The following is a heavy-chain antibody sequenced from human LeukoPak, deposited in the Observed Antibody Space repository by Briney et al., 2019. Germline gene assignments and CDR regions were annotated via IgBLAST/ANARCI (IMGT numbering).Heavy chain of an antibody. J-gene: IGHJ4*02. CDR1: GYILTNNW. D-gene: IGHD3-22*01. V-gene: IGHV5-51*01. Sequence: GESLKISCKISGYILTNNWIGWVRQVPGKGLEWMGLIYPGNSDTKYSPSFQGQVTFSVDKSISTAYLQWSSLKASDTAMYYCARLYYYDSSGYYAWGQGTLVTVSS. CDR3: ARLYYYDSSGYYA. CDR2: IYPGNSDT.